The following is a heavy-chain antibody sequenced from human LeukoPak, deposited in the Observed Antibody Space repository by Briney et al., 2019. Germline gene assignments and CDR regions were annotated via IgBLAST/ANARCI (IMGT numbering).Heavy chain of an antibody. CDR2: ICTSGDT. CDR3: ASSPAYSSSWDAIVN. J-gene: IGHJ4*02. D-gene: IGHD6-13*01. V-gene: IGHV3-13*01. Sequence: GGSRRLSCAASGFTFSNYDMDWVRHAAGKGLERVSGICTSGDTYYSGSVKGRFTIFRENARNSLYLQMSSLSAGDTAVYYCASSPAYSSSWDAIVNWGQGTLVTVSS. CDR1: GFTFSNYD.